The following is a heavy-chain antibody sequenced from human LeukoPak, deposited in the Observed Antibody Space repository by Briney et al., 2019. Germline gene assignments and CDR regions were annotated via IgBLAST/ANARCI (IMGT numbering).Heavy chain of an antibody. CDR2: IYPGDSDT. Sequence: GESLKISCKGSGYSFTSYWIGWVRQMPGKGLEWMGIIYPGDSDTRYSPSFQGQVTISADKSISTAYLQWSSLKASDTAMYYCARNIAVAGLARGYCMDVWGKGTTVTVSS. CDR1: GYSFTSYW. D-gene: IGHD6-19*01. J-gene: IGHJ6*03. CDR3: ARNIAVAGLARGYCMDV. V-gene: IGHV5-51*01.